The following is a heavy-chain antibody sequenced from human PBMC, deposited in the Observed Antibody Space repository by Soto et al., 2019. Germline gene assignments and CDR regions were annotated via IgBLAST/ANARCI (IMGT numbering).Heavy chain of an antibody. J-gene: IGHJ6*03. CDR1: GFTFSDYT. Sequence: EEQLVESGGGLIKPGGSLRLSCVVSGFTFSDYTLNWVRQAPGRGLEWVSSISTTSSDIYYADSVKGRFTISRDNAKNSLDLQMDSLTAAATAVYYCTRVATTPLKPLDFKYDMAVWGKGTTVTVSS. CDR2: ISTTSSDI. D-gene: IGHD2-15*01. CDR3: TRVATTPLKPLDFKYDMAV. V-gene: IGHV3-21*01.